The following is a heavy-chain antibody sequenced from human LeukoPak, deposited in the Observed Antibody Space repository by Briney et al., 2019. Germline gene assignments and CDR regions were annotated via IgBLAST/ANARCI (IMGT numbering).Heavy chain of an antibody. CDR2: ISSSSSYI. CDR3: ARAGKYSGGSCYS. J-gene: IGHJ4*02. CDR1: GFTFSSYS. V-gene: IGHV3-21*01. D-gene: IGHD2-15*01. Sequence: GGSLRLSCAASGFTFSSYSMNWVRQAPGKGLEWVSSISSSSSYIYYADSVKGRFTISRDNAKNSLYLQMNSLRAEDTAVYYCARAGKYSGGSCYSWGQGTLVTVSS.